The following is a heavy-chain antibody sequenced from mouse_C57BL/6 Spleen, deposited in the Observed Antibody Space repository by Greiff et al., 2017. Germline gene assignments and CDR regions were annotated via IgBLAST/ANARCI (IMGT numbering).Heavy chain of an antibody. D-gene: IGHD1-1*01. J-gene: IGHJ3*01. CDR2: IHPNSGST. V-gene: IGHV1-64*01. CDR1: GYTFTSYW. Sequence: QVQLQQPGAELVKPGASVKLSCKASGYTFTSYWMHWVKQRPGQGLEWIGMIHPNSGSTNYNEKFKSKATLTVDKSPSTAYMQLSSRTSEDSAVYYCANYYGSSYWFAYWGQGTLVTVSA. CDR3: ANYYGSSYWFAY.